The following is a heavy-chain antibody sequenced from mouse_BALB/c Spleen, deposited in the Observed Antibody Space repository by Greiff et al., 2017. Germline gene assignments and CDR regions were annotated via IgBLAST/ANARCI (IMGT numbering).Heavy chain of an antibody. V-gene: IGHV2-2*02. CDR3: ARNPYFLYAMDY. Sequence: QVQLQQSGPGLVQPSQSLSITCTVSGFSLTSYGVHWVRQSPGKGLEWLGVIWSGGSTDYNAAFISRLSISKDNSKSQVFFKMNSLQANDTAIYYCARNPYFLYAMDYWGQGTSVTVSS. CDR1: GFSLTSYG. J-gene: IGHJ4*01. D-gene: IGHD1-1*01. CDR2: IWSGGST.